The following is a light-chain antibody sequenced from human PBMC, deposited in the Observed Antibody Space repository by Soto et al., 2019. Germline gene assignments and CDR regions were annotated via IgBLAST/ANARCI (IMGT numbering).Light chain of an antibody. V-gene: IGKV3D-20*01. CDR1: QSVSSRY. J-gene: IGKJ5*01. Sequence: EIVLTQSPATLSLSPGERATLSCVASQSVSSRYLACCQQKPGLAPMLLIYDESSRSTGIPDRFSGSGSGADVTLSTSKIQSADFEVYYCRQYNKCPPINFGQGTRLEI. CDR3: RQYNKCPPIN. CDR2: DES.